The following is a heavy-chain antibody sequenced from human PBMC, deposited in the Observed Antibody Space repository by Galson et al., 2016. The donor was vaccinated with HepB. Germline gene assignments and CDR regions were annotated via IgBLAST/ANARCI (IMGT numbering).Heavy chain of an antibody. CDR1: GFTLGTYN. V-gene: IGHV3-21*01. CDR3: SRAQSTYDLLTGYSH. J-gene: IGHJ4*02. D-gene: IGHD3-9*01. Sequence: SLRLSCAASGFTLGTYNMNRVRQAPGKGLEWVSSISISSSYTFYADSVKGRFTISRDNAKNSLYLQMNSLRAEDTALYYCSRAQSTYDLLTGYSHWGQGTLVTVSS. CDR2: ISISSSYT.